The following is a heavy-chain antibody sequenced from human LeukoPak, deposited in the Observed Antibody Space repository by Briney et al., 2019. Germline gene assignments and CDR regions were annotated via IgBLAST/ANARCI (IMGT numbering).Heavy chain of an antibody. CDR1: GYTFIGYY. CDR2: INPNSGGT. D-gene: IGHD3-22*01. J-gene: IGHJ4*02. V-gene: IGHV1-2*02. Sequence: ASVKVPCKASGYTFIGYYMHWVRQAPGQGLEWMGWINPNSGGTNYAQEFQGRVTMTKDTSIGTAYMELSRLRSDDTAVYYCARVVYYYDSSGFFDYWGQGTLVTVSS. CDR3: ARVVYYYDSSGFFDY.